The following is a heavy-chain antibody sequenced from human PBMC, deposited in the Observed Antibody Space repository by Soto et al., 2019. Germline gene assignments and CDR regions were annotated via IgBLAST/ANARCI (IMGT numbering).Heavy chain of an antibody. D-gene: IGHD6-13*01. CDR1: GGSISSYY. CDR2: NYYSGST. CDR3: ARCIAAAGTWWFDP. J-gene: IGHJ5*02. V-gene: IGHV4-59*01. Sequence: SETLSLTCTVSGGSISSYYWSWIRQPPGKGLEWIGYNYYSGSTNYNPSLKSRVTISVDTSKNQFSLKLSSVTAADTAVYYCARCIAAAGTWWFDPWGQGTLVTVSS.